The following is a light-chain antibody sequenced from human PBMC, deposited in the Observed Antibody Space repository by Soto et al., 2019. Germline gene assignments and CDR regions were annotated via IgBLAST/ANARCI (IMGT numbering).Light chain of an antibody. Sequence: EIFMTQAPATLSVAPVEVATLSCRASQSVSSKLAWYQQKPGQAPRLLIYGASTRATGIPARFSGSGSGTEFTLIISSLQSEDSAVYYCQQYNSWLWTFGQGTKVDI. V-gene: IGKV3-15*01. CDR1: QSVSSK. CDR2: GAS. CDR3: QQYNSWLWT. J-gene: IGKJ1*01.